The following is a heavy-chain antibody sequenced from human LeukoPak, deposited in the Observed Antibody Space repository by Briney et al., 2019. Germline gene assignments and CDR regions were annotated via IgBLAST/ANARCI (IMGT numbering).Heavy chain of an antibody. CDR2: ISSDGSST. J-gene: IGHJ4*02. Sequence: GGSLRLSCAASGFTFSRYAMHWVRQAPGKGLEYVSAISSDGSSTYYANAVKGRFTISRDNSKNTLYLQMGSLRAEDMAVYYCARRESSGHYDYWGQGTLVTVPS. V-gene: IGHV3-64*01. D-gene: IGHD3-22*01. CDR3: ARRESSGHYDY. CDR1: GFTFSRYA.